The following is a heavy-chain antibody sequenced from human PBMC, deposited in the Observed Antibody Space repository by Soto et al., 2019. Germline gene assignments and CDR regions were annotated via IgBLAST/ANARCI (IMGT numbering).Heavy chain of an antibody. CDR1: GFTFSDHY. Sequence: EVQLVESGGGLVQPGGSLRLTCAASGFTFSDHYMDWVRQAPGKGLEWVGRTRQKANSYTTEYAASVKGRLTISRDESNNSLYLQMNSLKTEDTAVYYCARVSSGTTFYFDVWGRGTLVTVSS. CDR3: ARVSSGTTFYFDV. CDR2: TRQKANSYTT. D-gene: IGHD3-10*01. J-gene: IGHJ2*01. V-gene: IGHV3-72*01.